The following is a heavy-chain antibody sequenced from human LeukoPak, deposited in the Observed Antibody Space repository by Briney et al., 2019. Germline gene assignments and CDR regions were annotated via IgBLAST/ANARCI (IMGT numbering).Heavy chain of an antibody. Sequence: SETLSLTCTVSGGSIRSYYWSWIRQPPGKGLEWIGYIYYSGSTNYNPSLKSRVTISVDTSKNQFSLKLSSVTAADTAVYYCARVFSGRSPWFDPWGQGTLVTVSS. CDR2: IYYSGST. CDR1: GGSIRSYY. CDR3: ARVFSGRSPWFDP. D-gene: IGHD1-26*01. V-gene: IGHV4-59*08. J-gene: IGHJ5*02.